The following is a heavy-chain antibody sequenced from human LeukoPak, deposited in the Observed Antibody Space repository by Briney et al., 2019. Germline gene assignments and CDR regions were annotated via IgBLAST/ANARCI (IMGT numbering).Heavy chain of an antibody. CDR3: TRDIDPLYYYDSSGYYSPGY. CDR2: IRSKAYGGTT. V-gene: IGHV3-49*04. J-gene: IGHJ4*02. D-gene: IGHD3-22*01. CDR1: GFTFGDYA. Sequence: GGSLRLSCTASGFTFGDYAMSWVRQAPGKGLEWVGFIRSKAYGGTTEYAASVKGRFTISRDDSKSIAYLQMNSLKTEDTAVYYCTRDIDPLYYYDSSGYYSPGYWGQGTLVTVSS.